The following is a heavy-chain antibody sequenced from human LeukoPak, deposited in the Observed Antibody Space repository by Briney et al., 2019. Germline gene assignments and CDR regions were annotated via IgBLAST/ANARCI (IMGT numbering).Heavy chain of an antibody. J-gene: IGHJ4*02. CDR1: GFTVSSNY. V-gene: IGHV3-66*01. CDR2: IYSGGST. Sequence: HPGGSLRLSCAASGFTVSSNYMSWVRQAPGKGLEWVSVIYSGGSTYYADSVKGRFTISRDNSKNTLYLQMNSLRAEDTAVYYCARDVFSYDTFKGRWGQGTLVTVSS. CDR3: ARDVFSYDTFKGR. D-gene: IGHD3-9*01.